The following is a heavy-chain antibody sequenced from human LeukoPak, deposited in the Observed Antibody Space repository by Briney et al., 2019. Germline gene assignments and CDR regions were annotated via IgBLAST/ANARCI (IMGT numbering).Heavy chain of an antibody. CDR2: INHNSGGT. V-gene: IGHV1-2*02. CDR3: ARDCEHLASGWPGCSDY. CDR1: GYTFTGYY. Sequence: GASVKVSCKASGYTFTGYYIHWVRQAPGQGLEWMGRINHNSGGTNYAQKLQGRVTMTRDTSISTAYMELSRLRSDDTAVYYCARDCEHLASGWPGCSDYWGQGTLVTVSS. J-gene: IGHJ4*02. D-gene: IGHD6-19*01.